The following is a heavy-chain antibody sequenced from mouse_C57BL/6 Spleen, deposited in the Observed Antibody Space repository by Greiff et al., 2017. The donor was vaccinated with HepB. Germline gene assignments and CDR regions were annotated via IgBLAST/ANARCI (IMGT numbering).Heavy chain of an antibody. CDR1: GYTFTDYY. V-gene: IGHV1-76*01. Sequence: QVQLQQSGAELVRPGASVKLSCKASGYTFTDYYINWVKQRPGHGLEWIARIYPGSGNTYYNEKFKGKATLTAEKSSSTAYMQLSSLTSEDSAVYFCARQLRLERYFDYWGHVTTLTVSS. D-gene: IGHD3-2*02. J-gene: IGHJ2*01. CDR3: ARQLRLERYFDY. CDR2: IYPGSGNT.